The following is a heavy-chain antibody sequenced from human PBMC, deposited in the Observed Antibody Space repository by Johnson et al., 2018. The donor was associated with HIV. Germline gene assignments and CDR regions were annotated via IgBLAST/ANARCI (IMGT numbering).Heavy chain of an antibody. CDR3: AKDRGSPGIPAAFDI. V-gene: IGHV3-48*01. J-gene: IGHJ3*02. Sequence: VQLVESGGGLVQPGGSLRLSCAASGFTVSSNYMSWVRQAPGKGLEWVSYISSSGSTIYYADSVKGRFTISRDNSKNTLYLQMNSLRAEDTAVYYCAKDRGSPGIPAAFDIWGQGTMVTVSP. CDR2: ISSSGSTI. D-gene: IGHD1-26*01. CDR1: GFTVSSNY.